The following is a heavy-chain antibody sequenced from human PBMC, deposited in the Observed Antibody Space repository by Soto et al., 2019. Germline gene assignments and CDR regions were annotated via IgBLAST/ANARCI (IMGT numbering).Heavy chain of an antibody. CDR2: ISAYNGNT. CDR3: ARVDYDSSGYYVGFPGY. Sequence: PVKVACKGFGYTFTSYGISWVRKAPGQGLEWMGWISAYNGNTNYAQKLQGRVTMTTDTSTSTAYMELRSLRSDDTAVYYCARVDYDSSGYYVGFPGYWGQGTLVTVSS. J-gene: IGHJ4*02. D-gene: IGHD3-22*01. CDR1: GYTFTSYG. V-gene: IGHV1-18*01.